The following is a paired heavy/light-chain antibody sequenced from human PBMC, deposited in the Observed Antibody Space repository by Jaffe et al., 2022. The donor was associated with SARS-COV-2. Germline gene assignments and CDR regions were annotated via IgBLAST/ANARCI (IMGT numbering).Heavy chain of an antibody. CDR1: GFTFNTYG. CDR2: IKKDGSQK. V-gene: IGHV3-7*01. CDR3: ARVRSGHSRDY. Sequence: EVQLVESGGGLVQPGGSLRLSCAASGFTFNTYGMCWVRQTPGKGLEWVASIKKDGSQKFYLDSVKGRYTISRDNAKNSLYLQMSSLRAEDTAVYFCARVRSGHSRDYWGQGTLVTVSS. J-gene: IGHJ4*02. D-gene: IGHD3-3*01.
Light chain of an antibody. CDR3: SSYSGSSNVV. CDR2: EVS. Sequence: QSALTQPPSASGSPGQSVTISCTGTSSDVGGYNYVSWYQQHPGKAPKLMIYEVSERPSGVPDRFSGSKSGNTASLTVSGLQTEDEADYYCSSYSGSSNVVFGGGTKLTVL. J-gene: IGLJ2*01. CDR1: SSDVGGYNY. V-gene: IGLV2-8*01.